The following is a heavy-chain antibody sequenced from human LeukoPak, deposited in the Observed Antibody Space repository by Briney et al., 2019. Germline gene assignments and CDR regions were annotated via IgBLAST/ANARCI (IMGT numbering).Heavy chain of an antibody. CDR1: GYTFTSYG. D-gene: IGHD2-15*01. V-gene: IGHV1-18*01. Sequence: ASVKVSCKASGYTFTSYGISWVRQAPGQGLEWMGWISAYNGNTNYAQELQGRVTMTTDTSTSTAYMELRSLRSDDTAVYYCARGVVAATFYYYMDVWGKGTTVTVSS. J-gene: IGHJ6*03. CDR3: ARGVVAATFYYYMDV. CDR2: ISAYNGNT.